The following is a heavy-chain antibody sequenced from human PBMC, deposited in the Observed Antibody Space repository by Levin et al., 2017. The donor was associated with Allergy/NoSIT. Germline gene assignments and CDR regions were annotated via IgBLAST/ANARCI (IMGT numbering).Heavy chain of an antibody. CDR2: IFTNGDNI. Sequence: PGGSLRLSCAASGFSFSIYAMGWVRQAPGKGLEWVSTIFTNGDNIYYADSVKGRFTISRDNSKNTLFLQMNSLRVEDTAVYYCAKVPWGAVYWGQGTLVTVPS. V-gene: IGHV3-23*01. CDR3: AKVPWGAVY. J-gene: IGHJ4*02. CDR1: GFSFSIYA. D-gene: IGHD1-26*01.